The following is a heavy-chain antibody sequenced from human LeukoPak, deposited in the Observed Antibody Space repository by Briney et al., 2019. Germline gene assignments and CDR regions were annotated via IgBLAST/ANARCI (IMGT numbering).Heavy chain of an antibody. Sequence: SVKVSCKASGGTFSSYAISWLRQAPAQGLEWMGGIIPIFGTANYAQKFQGRVTITTDESTSTAYMELSSLRSEDTAVYYCARDLAGDGYNYEDYWGQGTLVTVSS. CDR3: ARDLAGDGYNYEDY. CDR2: IIPIFGTA. V-gene: IGHV1-69*05. D-gene: IGHD5-24*01. J-gene: IGHJ4*02. CDR1: GGTFSSYA.